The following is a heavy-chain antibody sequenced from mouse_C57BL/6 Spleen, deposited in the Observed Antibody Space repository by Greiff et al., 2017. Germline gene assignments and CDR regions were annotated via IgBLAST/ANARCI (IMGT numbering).Heavy chain of an antibody. D-gene: IGHD1-1*01. CDR2: INPNNGGT. CDR1: GYTFTDYN. J-gene: IGHJ3*01. CDR3: ARDYYGSRVLFAY. Sequence: VQLKQSGPELVKPGASVKIPCKASGYTFTDYNMDWVKQSHGKSLEWIGDINPNNGGTIYNQKFKGKATLTVDKSSSTAYMELRSLTSEDTAVYYCARDYYGSRVLFAYWGQGTLVTVSA. V-gene: IGHV1-18*01.